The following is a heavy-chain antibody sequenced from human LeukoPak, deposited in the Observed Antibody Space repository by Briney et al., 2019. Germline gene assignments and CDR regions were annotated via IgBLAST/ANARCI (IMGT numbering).Heavy chain of an antibody. CDR1: GYTFTSYG. J-gene: IGHJ4*02. Sequence: GASVKVSCEAAGYTFTSYGLTWLRQAPGQGLEWMGWINTDTGKPTYALGFTGRFVFSLDTSVSTTYLQITSLKAEDTAVYYCARMSAMSPGLWGQGTLVTVSS. CDR3: ARMSAMSPGL. V-gene: IGHV7-4-1*02. D-gene: IGHD2-21*01. CDR2: INTDTGKP.